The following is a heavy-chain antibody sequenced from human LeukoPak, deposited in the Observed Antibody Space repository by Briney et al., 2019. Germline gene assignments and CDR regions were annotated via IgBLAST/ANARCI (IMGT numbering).Heavy chain of an antibody. Sequence: RASVKVSCKASGGTFSRYAISWVRQAPGQGLEWMGGIIPIFGTANYAQKFQGRVAITADESTSTAYMELSSLRSEDTAVYYCARDRGSWLDYWGQGTLVTVSS. CDR1: GGTFSRYA. D-gene: IGHD6-13*01. CDR2: IIPIFGTA. CDR3: ARDRGSWLDY. J-gene: IGHJ4*02. V-gene: IGHV1-69*13.